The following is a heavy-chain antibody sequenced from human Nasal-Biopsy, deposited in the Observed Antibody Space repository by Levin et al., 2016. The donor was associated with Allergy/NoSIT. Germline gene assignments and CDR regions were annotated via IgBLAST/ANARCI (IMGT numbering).Heavy chain of an antibody. CDR1: GFIFSDFA. CDR2: ISGNGLQT. V-gene: IGHV3-21*06. Sequence: GGSLRLSCAASGFIFSDFAMTWVRQAPGKGPEWVSSISGNGLQTHYADSVRGRFTISRDNARNSLYLQMSSLRDEDTALYYCARDVHNWNSGLSPSDIWGQGTMVTVS. J-gene: IGHJ3*02. CDR3: ARDVHNWNSGLSPSDI. D-gene: IGHD1-1*01.